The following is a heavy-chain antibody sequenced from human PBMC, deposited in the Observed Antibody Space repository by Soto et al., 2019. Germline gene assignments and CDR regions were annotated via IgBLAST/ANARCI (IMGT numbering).Heavy chain of an antibody. Sequence: QVQLQESGPGLVKPSQTLSLTCTVSGGSISSGGYHWTWIRQHPGKGLEWIGYIYYSGSTYYNPSLKSRVTISVDMSKNQCSLKLSSVTAADTAVYYCAREDSNESFFDYWGQGTLVTVSS. CDR1: GGSISSGGYH. D-gene: IGHD4-4*01. V-gene: IGHV4-31*03. J-gene: IGHJ4*02. CDR2: IYYSGST. CDR3: AREDSNESFFDY.